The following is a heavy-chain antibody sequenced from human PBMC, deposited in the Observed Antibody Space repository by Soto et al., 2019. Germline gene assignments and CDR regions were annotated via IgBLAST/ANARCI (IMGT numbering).Heavy chain of an antibody. CDR1: GFTFTSYA. CDR3: AKDLPTGSSVWSNFFDY. V-gene: IGHV3-23*01. CDR2: IGASSGTT. Sequence: EVQLLESGGGLEQPGGSLRLSCAASGFTFTSYAMSWVRQAPGKGLEWVSAIGASSGTTYYADSVKGRFTISRDNSQNTLYLKMNSLRAEDTAVYYCAKDLPTGSSVWSNFFDYWGQGTLVTVSS. D-gene: IGHD6-19*01. J-gene: IGHJ4*02.